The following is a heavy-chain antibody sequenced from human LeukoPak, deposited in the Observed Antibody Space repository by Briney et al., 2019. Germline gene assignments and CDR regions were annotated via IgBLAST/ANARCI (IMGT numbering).Heavy chain of an antibody. J-gene: IGHJ6*03. D-gene: IGHD5-24*01. V-gene: IGHV4-59*12. Sequence: SETLSLTCTVSGGSISSYYWSWIRQPPGKGLEWIGYIYHSGSTYYNPSLKSRVTISVDRSKNQFSLKLSSVTAADTAVYYCARDRGRGTFYYMDVWGKGTTVTVSS. CDR1: GGSISSYY. CDR3: ARDRGRGTFYYMDV. CDR2: IYHSGST.